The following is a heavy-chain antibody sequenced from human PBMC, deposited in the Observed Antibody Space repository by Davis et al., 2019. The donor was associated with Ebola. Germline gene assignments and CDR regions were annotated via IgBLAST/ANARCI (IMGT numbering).Heavy chain of an antibody. CDR3: ARDRIAWASGYYYGMDV. CDR2: ISYDGSNK. D-gene: IGHD2-21*01. Sequence: GESLKISCAASGFTFSSYGMHWVRQAPGKGLEWVAVISYDGSNKYYADSVKGRFTISRDNSKNTLYLQMNSLRAEDTAVYYCARDRIAWASGYYYGMDVWGKGTTVTVSS. J-gene: IGHJ6*04. CDR1: GFTFSSYG. V-gene: IGHV3-30*03.